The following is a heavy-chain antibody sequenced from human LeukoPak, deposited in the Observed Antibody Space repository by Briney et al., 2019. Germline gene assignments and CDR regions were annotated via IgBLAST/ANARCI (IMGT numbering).Heavy chain of an antibody. D-gene: IGHD6-13*01. CDR1: GYTFTNYA. J-gene: IGHJ4*02. Sequence: ASVKVSCKASGYTFTNYAMQWVRQAPGQRLEWMGWINAGNGNTKYSQKFQGRVTITRDTSASTAYMELSSLRSEDTAVYYCATDIAAAGTDYWGQGTLVTVSS. CDR2: INAGNGNT. CDR3: ATDIAAAGTDY. V-gene: IGHV1-3*01.